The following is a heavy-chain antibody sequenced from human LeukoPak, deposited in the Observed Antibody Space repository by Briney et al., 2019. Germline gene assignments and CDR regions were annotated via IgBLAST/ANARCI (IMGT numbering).Heavy chain of an antibody. J-gene: IGHJ1*01. CDR1: GGSISDYY. CDR3: ARASEYSYGSAFQH. Sequence: SETLSLTCTVSGGSISDYYWSWIRQPPGKGLEWIGYIYYSGSTNYNPSLKSRVTISVDTSKNQFSLKLSSVTAADTAVYYCARASEYSYGSAFQHWGQGTLVTVSS. V-gene: IGHV4-59*01. D-gene: IGHD5-18*01. CDR2: IYYSGST.